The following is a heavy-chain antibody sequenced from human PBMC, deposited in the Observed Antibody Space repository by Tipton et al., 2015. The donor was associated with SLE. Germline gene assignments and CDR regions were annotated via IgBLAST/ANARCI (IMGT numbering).Heavy chain of an antibody. V-gene: IGHV4-34*01. CDR3: AREPVYYYYYMYV. CDR2: INHSGST. Sequence: TLSLTCAVYGGSFSGYYWSWIRQPPGKGLEWIGEINHSGSTNYNPSLKSRVTISVDTSKNQFSLKQSSVTAADTAVYYCAREPVYYYYYMYVWGKGTTVTVSS. CDR1: GGSFSGYY. J-gene: IGHJ6*03.